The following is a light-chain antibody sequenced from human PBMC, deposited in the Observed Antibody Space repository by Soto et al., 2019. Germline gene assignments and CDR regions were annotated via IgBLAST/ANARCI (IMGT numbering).Light chain of an antibody. CDR1: QSISSW. V-gene: IGKV1-5*03. CDR2: KAS. Sequence: DIQMTRSPSTLSASVGDRVTITCRASQSISSWLAWYQQKPGKAPKLLIYKASSLESGVPSRFSGSGSGTEFTLTISSLQPDDFATYYCQQYNSYSFGQGTRLEIK. CDR3: QQYNSYS. J-gene: IGKJ5*01.